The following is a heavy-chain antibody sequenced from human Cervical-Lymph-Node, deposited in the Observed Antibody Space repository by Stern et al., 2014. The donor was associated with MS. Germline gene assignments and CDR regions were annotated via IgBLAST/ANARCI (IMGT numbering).Heavy chain of an antibody. CDR2: IYFSAST. CDR3: AGGGNYNYYAMDV. D-gene: IGHD3-16*01. CDR1: GGYISSGGYY. J-gene: IGHJ6*02. V-gene: IGHV4-31*03. Sequence: QLQLQESGPGLVKPSQTLSLTCNVSGGYISSGGYYWRWIRQHPGKDLDWIGYIYFSASTYYNPSLKSRVTISVDTSKNQFSLRLSSVTAADTAVYYCAGGGNYNYYAMDVWGQGTTVTVSS.